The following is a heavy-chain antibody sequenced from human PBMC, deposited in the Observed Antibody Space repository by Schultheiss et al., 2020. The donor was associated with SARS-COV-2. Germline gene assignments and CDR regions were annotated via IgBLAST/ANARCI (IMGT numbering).Heavy chain of an antibody. CDR2: IWYDGSNK. CDR3: ARHGGLAVAVFDY. Sequence: GESLKISCAASGFTFSSYGMHWVRQAPGKGLEWVAVIWYDGSNKYYADSVKGRFTISRDNSKNTLYLQMNSLRAEDTAVYYCARHGGLAVAVFDYWGQGTLVTVSS. CDR1: GFTFSSYG. D-gene: IGHD6-19*01. J-gene: IGHJ4*02. V-gene: IGHV3-33*01.